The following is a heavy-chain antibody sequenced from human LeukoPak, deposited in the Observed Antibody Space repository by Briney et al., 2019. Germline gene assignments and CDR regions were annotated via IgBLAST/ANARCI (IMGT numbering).Heavy chain of an antibody. CDR1: GGSFSGYY. CDR3: ARGIPRYYVYATLDYFDY. D-gene: IGHD2-8*01. Sequence: SETLSLTCAVYGGSFSGYYWSWIRRPPGKGLEWIGEINHSGSTNYNPSLKSRVTISVDTSKNQFSLKLSSVTTADTAVYYCARGIPRYYVYATLDYFDYWGQGTLVTVSS. V-gene: IGHV4-34*01. CDR2: INHSGST. J-gene: IGHJ4*02.